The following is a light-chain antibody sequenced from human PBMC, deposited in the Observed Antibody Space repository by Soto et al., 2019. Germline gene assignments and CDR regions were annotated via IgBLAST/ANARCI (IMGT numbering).Light chain of an antibody. CDR2: AAS. J-gene: IGKJ1*01. Sequence: DIQMTQSPSSLSASVGDRVTITCRASQSISSDLNRYQQKPGKAPKLLIYAASSMQSGVPSRFRGSGSGKDLALTLISLRPEEFATYYCQQSYRTPRTFGQGTKVEIK. CDR3: QQSYRTPRT. V-gene: IGKV1-39*01. CDR1: QSISSD.